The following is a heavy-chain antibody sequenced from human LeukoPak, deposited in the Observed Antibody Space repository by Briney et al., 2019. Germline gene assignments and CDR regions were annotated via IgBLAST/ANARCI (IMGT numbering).Heavy chain of an antibody. J-gene: IGHJ4*02. Sequence: GGSLRLSCAASGFIFDIYNMNWVRQVPGKGLEWVSYISIRPTTIHYAESVKGRFTISRDDAKNSLYLQMNSLRAEDTAVYYCAREFNYYDSSGLSSEGFDYWGQGTLVTVSS. D-gene: IGHD3-22*01. CDR3: AREFNYYDSSGLSSEGFDY. CDR2: ISIRPTTI. V-gene: IGHV3-48*01. CDR1: GFIFDIYN.